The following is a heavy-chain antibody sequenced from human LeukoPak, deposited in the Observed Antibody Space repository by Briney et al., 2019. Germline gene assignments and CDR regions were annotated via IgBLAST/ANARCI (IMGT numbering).Heavy chain of an antibody. V-gene: IGHV4-34*01. J-gene: IGHJ4*02. CDR3: ARGRRPTYYYDSSGYLR. CDR2: INHSGST. Sequence: GSLRLSCAASGFTFSDYYMSWIRQAPGKGLEWIGEINHSGSTNYNPSLKSRVTISVDTSKNQFSLKLSSVTAADTAVYYCARGRRPTYYYDSSGYLRWGQGTLVTVSS. D-gene: IGHD3-22*01. CDR1: GFTFSDYY.